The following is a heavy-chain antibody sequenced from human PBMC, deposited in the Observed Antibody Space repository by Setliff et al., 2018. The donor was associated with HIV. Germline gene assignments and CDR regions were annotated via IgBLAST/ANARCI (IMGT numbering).Heavy chain of an antibody. CDR3: ARVIGWNDAGDY. Sequence: KPSETLSLTCTVSGGSISSYYWSWIRQPPGKGLEWIGYIYYSGSTNYNPSLKSRVTISVDTSKNQFSLKLSSVTAADTAVYYCARVIGWNDAGDYWGRGTLVTVSS. CDR2: IYYSGST. D-gene: IGHD1-1*01. V-gene: IGHV4-59*01. J-gene: IGHJ4*02. CDR1: GGSISSYY.